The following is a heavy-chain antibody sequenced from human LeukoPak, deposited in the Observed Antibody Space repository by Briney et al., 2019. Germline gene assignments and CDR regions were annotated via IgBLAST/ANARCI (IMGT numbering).Heavy chain of an antibody. Sequence: SETLSLTWTVSGGSISSSSYYWGWIRQPPRKGLEWIGSIYYSGSTYYNPSLKSRVTIPVDTSKNQFSLKLSSVTAADTAVYYCARCLWFGELLFWFDPWGQGTLVTVSS. D-gene: IGHD3-10*01. CDR1: GGSISSSSYY. CDR2: IYYSGST. V-gene: IGHV4-39*01. J-gene: IGHJ5*02. CDR3: ARCLWFGELLFWFDP.